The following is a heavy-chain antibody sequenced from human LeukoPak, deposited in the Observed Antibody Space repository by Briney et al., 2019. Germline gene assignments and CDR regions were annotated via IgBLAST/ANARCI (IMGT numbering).Heavy chain of an antibody. V-gene: IGHV3-21*01. CDR1: VFTFSSYS. CDR2: ISSSSSYI. CDR3: ARDLGWYFDL. Sequence: GGCLRLSCAASVFTFSSYSMKWVRQAPGKGLEWVSSISSSSSYIYYADSVKGRFTISRDNAKNSLYLQMNSLKAEDTAVYYCARDLGWYFDLWGRGTLVTVSS. J-gene: IGHJ2*01.